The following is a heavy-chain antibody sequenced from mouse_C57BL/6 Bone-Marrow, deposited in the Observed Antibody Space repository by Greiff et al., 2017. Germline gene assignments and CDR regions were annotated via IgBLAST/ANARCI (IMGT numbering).Heavy chain of an antibody. V-gene: IGHV5-4*01. CDR2: ISDGGSYT. CDR1: GFTFSSYA. CDR3: ARDPLPY. J-gene: IGHJ3*01. Sequence: EVQLQESGGGLVKPGGSLKLSCAASGFTFSSYAMSWVRQTPEQRLEWVATISDGGSYTYYPDNVKGRFTISRDNAKNNLYLQMSHLKSEDTAMYYCARDPLPYWGQGTLVTVSA.